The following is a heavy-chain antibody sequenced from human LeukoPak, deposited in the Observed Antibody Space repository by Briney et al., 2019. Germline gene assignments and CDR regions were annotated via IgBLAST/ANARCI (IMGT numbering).Heavy chain of an antibody. Sequence: PGGSLRLSCAASGFTFSIDGIHMVRAAPRKRLASVSFIRYDGSNKYYADSVKGRFTISRHNSKNTLYLQMNSLRAEDTAVYYCAGRSSTSWSSFDYWGQGTLVTVSS. CDR1: GFTFSIDG. D-gene: IGHD2-2*01. CDR2: IRYDGSNK. CDR3: AGRSSTSWSSFDY. J-gene: IGHJ4*02. V-gene: IGHV3-30*02.